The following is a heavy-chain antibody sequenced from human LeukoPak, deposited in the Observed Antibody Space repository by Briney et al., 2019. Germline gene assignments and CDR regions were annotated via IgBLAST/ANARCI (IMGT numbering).Heavy chain of an antibody. CDR2: ISSNGGST. Sequence: PGGSLSLSCAVSGFTISSYAMHWVRQAPGKGLEYVSAISSNGGSTYYANSVKDRFTISRDNSKNTLYLQMGSLRADDMAVYYCARDPGVATPMYNYYFMPVWGKKTCVTLSS. CDR1: GFTISSYA. V-gene: IGHV3-64*01. D-gene: IGHD2-15*01. CDR3: ARDPGVATPMYNYYFMPV. J-gene: IGHJ6*03.